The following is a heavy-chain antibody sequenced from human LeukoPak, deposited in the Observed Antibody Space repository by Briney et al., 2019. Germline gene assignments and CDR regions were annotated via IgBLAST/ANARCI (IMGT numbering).Heavy chain of an antibody. CDR1: GYTFTSYG. Sequence: GASVKVSCKASGYTFTSYGMSWVRQAPGQGLEWMGWISAYNGNTNYAQKLQGRVTMTTDTSTSTAYMELRSLRSDDTAVYYCARVGYGSGWYSLDFDYWGQGTLVTVSS. CDR2: ISAYNGNT. J-gene: IGHJ4*02. V-gene: IGHV1-18*01. CDR3: ARVGYGSGWYSLDFDY. D-gene: IGHD6-19*01.